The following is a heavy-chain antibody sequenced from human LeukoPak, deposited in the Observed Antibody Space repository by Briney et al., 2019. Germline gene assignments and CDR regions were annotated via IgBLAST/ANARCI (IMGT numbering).Heavy chain of an antibody. D-gene: IGHD3-10*01. V-gene: IGHV3-23*01. CDR2: ISGSGGST. CDR3: ARSYRHYYGSGSYPY. Sequence: GGSLRLSCAASGFTFSSYAMSWVRQAPGKGLEWVSAISGSGGSTYYADSVKGRFTISRDNSKNTLYFQMNSLRAEDTAVYYCARSYRHYYGSGSYPYWGQGTLVTVSS. J-gene: IGHJ4*02. CDR1: GFTFSSYA.